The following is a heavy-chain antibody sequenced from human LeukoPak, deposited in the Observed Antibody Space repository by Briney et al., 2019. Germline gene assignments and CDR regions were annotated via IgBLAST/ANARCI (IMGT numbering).Heavy chain of an antibody. V-gene: IGHV3-21*01. CDR1: GFTFSSYS. Sequence: GGSLRLSCAASGFTFSSYSMNWVRQAPGEGLEWVSSISSSSSYIYYADSVKGRFTISRDNAKNTLYLQMNSLRAEDTAVYYCARDRDYYDSTGGYWGQGTLVTVSS. CDR2: ISSSSSYI. D-gene: IGHD3-22*01. J-gene: IGHJ4*02. CDR3: ARDRDYYDSTGGY.